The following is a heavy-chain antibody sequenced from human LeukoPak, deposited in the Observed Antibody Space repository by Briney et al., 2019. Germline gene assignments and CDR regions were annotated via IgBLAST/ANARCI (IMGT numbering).Heavy chain of an antibody. CDR1: GFTFTNYG. D-gene: IGHD6-19*01. CDR3: AKPSIAVAGYFDY. Sequence: GGSLRLSCAASGFTFTNYGMHWVRQAPGKGLEWVAVIWYDGSKTYSADSVKGRFTISRDNSKNTLYLQMNSLRAEDTAVYYCAKPSIAVAGYFDYWGQGTLVTVSS. J-gene: IGHJ4*02. CDR2: IWYDGSKT. V-gene: IGHV3-33*06.